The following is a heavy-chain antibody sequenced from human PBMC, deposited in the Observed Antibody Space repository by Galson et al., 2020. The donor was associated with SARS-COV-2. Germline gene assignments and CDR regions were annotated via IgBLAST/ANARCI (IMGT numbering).Heavy chain of an antibody. CDR3: AKVVSSYCSGGSCSPARWFDA. J-gene: IGHJ5*02. D-gene: IGHD2-15*01. CDR1: GFALSNSV. CDR2: ISGSGAGT. V-gene: IGHV3-23*01. Sequence: RASLRLSCAASGFALSNSVMSWVRQDPGKGLEWVSAISGSGAGTYYADSVKGRFTISRDNSKNTVYLQMKSLRAEDTAAYFCAKVVSSYCSGGSCSPARWFDAWGQGTLVTVSS.